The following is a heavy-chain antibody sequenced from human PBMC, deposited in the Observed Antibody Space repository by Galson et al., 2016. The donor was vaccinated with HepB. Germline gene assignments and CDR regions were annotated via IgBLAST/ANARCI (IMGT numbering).Heavy chain of an antibody. CDR3: ARTVSIAAAGGADY. Sequence: QSGAEVKKPGESLKISCKGSGYSFTTYWIGWVRQMPGKGLEWTGMVYPGDSDTRYSPSFQGQVTISADQSINTAYLQWSSLKASDTAMYYCARTVSIAAAGGADYWGQGTLVTVSS. V-gene: IGHV5-51*01. J-gene: IGHJ4*02. D-gene: IGHD6-13*01. CDR1: GYSFTTYW. CDR2: VYPGDSDT.